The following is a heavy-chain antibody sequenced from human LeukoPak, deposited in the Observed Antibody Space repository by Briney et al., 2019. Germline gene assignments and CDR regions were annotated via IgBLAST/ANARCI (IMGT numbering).Heavy chain of an antibody. Sequence: PGGSLRLSCAASGFTFSSYWMHWVCQAPGKGLVWVSRINSDGSSTSYADSVKGRFTISRDNAKNTLYLQMNSLRAEDTAVYYCAREKAAARNWFDPWGQGTLVTVSS. CDR2: INSDGSST. CDR3: AREKAAARNWFDP. V-gene: IGHV3-74*01. D-gene: IGHD6-13*01. J-gene: IGHJ5*02. CDR1: GFTFSSYW.